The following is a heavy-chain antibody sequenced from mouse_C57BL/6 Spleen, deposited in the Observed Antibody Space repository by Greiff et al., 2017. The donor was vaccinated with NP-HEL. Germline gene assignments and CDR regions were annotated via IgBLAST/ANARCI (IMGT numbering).Heavy chain of an antibody. V-gene: IGHV1-82*01. Sequence: VQLQQSGPELVKPGASVKISCKASGYAFSSSWMNWVKQRPGKGLEWIGRIYPGDGDTNYNGKFKGKATLTADKSSSTAYMQLSSLTSEDSAVYFCARAYYRSYYFDYWGQSTTLTVSS. CDR1: GYAFSSSW. CDR3: ARAYYRSYYFDY. J-gene: IGHJ2*01. CDR2: IYPGDGDT. D-gene: IGHD2-14*01.